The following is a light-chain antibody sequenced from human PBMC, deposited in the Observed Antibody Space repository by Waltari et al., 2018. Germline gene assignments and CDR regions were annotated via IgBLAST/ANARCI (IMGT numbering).Light chain of an antibody. CDR1: SPNIGAGYD. CDR3: QSYDSSLSGAWV. J-gene: IGLJ3*02. V-gene: IGLV1-40*01. CDR2: GNN. Sequence: QSVLTQPPSVSGAPGQRVTISCTGSSPNIGAGYDVHWFHQLPGTAPKPLIYGNNNRPSGVPDRFSGSKSGTSASLAISGLQAEDEADYHCQSYDSSLSGAWVFGGGTKLTVL.